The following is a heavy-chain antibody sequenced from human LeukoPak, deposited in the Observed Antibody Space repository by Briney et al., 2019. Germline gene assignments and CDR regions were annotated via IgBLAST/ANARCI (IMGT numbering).Heavy chain of an antibody. V-gene: IGHV4-61*08. D-gene: IGHD3-22*01. CDR2: VYYSGNT. CDR1: GGSVSSGGYY. CDR3: ARDYYDSSGYYDY. J-gene: IGHJ4*02. Sequence: PSETLSLTCTVSGGSVSSGGYYWSWIRQPPGKGLERIGYVYYSGNTNYNPSLKSRVTISVDTSKNQFSLKLSSVTAADTAVYYCARDYYDSSGYYDYWGQGALVTVSS.